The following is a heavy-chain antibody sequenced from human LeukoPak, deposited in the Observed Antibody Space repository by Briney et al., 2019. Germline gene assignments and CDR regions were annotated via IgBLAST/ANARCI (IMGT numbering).Heavy chain of an antibody. CDR3: IREYEGGYFDY. CDR1: RYTFTDYY. D-gene: IGHD2-8*01. Sequence: ASVKVSCKTSRYTFTDYYIHWVRQAPGQGLEWIGIIYPSVDTTDSSQKFKGRVTVTRDTSTSTVYMELRTLRSEDTAIYCIREYEGGYFDYWGQGTLVTVSS. V-gene: IGHV1-46*01. CDR2: IYPSVDTT. J-gene: IGHJ4*02.